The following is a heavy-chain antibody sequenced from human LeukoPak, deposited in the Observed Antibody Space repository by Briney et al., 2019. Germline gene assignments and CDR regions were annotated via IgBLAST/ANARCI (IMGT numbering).Heavy chain of an antibody. Sequence: PSETLSLTCTVSGGSISSYYWSWIRQPPGKGLEWIGYIYNSGSTNYNPSLKSRVTISLDTSKNQFSLKLSSVTAADMAVYFCARANRYAGGDRHFDYWGQGTLVTVSS. J-gene: IGHJ4*02. CDR1: GGSISSYY. D-gene: IGHD1-14*01. V-gene: IGHV4-4*09. CDR2: IYNSGST. CDR3: ARANRYAGGDRHFDY.